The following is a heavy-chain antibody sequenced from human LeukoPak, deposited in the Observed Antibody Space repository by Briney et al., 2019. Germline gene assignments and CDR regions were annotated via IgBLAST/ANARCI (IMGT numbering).Heavy chain of an antibody. CDR3: ARDDSSSWANDY. J-gene: IGHJ4*02. V-gene: IGHV4-39*07. CDR1: GGSISSSSYY. CDR2: IHYSGST. D-gene: IGHD6-13*01. Sequence: SETLSLTCTVSGGSISSSSYYWGWIRQPPGKGLEWIGTIHYSGSTYSNPSLGSRVTISVDTSKNQFSLKLSSVTAADTAVYYCARDDSSSWANDYWGQGTLVTVSS.